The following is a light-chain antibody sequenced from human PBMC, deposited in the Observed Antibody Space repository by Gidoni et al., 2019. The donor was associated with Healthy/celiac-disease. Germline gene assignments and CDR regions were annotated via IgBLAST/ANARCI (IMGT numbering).Light chain of an antibody. V-gene: IGKV1-39*01. Sequence: DIQMTQYPSSLSASVGDRVTITCRASQSVSSYLNWYQQKPGKAPTLLIYAASSLQSGVPARFSGSVSGTDFTLTISSLQPEDFATYYCQQSNSTPYTFGQGTKLEIK. CDR3: QQSNSTPYT. CDR1: QSVSSY. CDR2: AAS. J-gene: IGKJ2*01.